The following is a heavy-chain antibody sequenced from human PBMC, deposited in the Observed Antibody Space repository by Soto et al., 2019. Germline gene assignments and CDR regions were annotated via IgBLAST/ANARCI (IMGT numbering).Heavy chain of an antibody. J-gene: IGHJ4*02. CDR2: ISAYNGNT. Sequence: QVQLVQSGAEVKKPGASVKVSCKASGYTFTSYGISWVRQAPGQGLEWMGWISAYNGNTNYAQNLQGRVTMTTDTSTRTAYMELRSLRSDDTAVYYCARDRLWFGESHPFDYWGQGTLVTVSS. V-gene: IGHV1-18*01. CDR3: ARDRLWFGESHPFDY. D-gene: IGHD3-10*01. CDR1: GYTFTSYG.